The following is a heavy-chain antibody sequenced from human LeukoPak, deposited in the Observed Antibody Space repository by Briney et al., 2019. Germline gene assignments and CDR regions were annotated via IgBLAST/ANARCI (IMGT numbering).Heavy chain of an antibody. J-gene: IGHJ3*01. D-gene: IGHD3-22*01. CDR2: ICHSRRN. CDR1: GGPMNSGDYY. Sequence: PSQTLSLTCTVSGGPMNSGDYYWSRIPQHPGKGLEWIGYICHSRRNFYNPSLNSRVSISADTSKHQFSLNLSSVTAADTAVYYCARYYDSTDYHYVRAFDGWGQGTMVTVSS. CDR3: ARYYDSTDYHYVRAFDG. V-gene: IGHV4-31*03.